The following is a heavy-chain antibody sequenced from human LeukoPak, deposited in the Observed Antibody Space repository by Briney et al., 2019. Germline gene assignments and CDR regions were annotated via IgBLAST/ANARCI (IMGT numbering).Heavy chain of an antibody. V-gene: IGHV3-23*01. D-gene: IGHD2-15*01. CDR2: ISGSGGST. Sequence: GGSLRLSCAASGFTFSSYAMSWVRQAPGKGLEWVSGISGSGGSTHYADSVKDRFTISRDNSKNTLYLQMNSLRAEDTAVYYCAKETVVVVAATPDAFDIWGQGTMVTISS. CDR3: AKETVVVVAATPDAFDI. J-gene: IGHJ3*02. CDR1: GFTFSSYA.